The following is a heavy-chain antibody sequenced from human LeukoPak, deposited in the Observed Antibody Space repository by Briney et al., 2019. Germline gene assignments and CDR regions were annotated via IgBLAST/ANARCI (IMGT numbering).Heavy chain of an antibody. CDR2: IYYTGST. V-gene: IGHV4-39*01. Sequence: SDTVSLICSVCGDSISGGYYYWGWIRQPPGKGLERIDSIYYTGSTYDNPSLKSRATISVTTSKNQFSLKLSSVTAADAAVYYCARRGGSGKAFDYWGQGTLVTVSS. CDR3: ARRGGSGKAFDY. CDR1: GDSISGGYYY. J-gene: IGHJ4*02. D-gene: IGHD1-26*01.